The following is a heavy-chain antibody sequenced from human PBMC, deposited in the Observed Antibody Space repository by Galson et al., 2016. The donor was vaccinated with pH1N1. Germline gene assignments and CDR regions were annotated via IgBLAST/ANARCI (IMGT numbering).Heavy chain of an antibody. V-gene: IGHV1-69*08. J-gene: IGHJ6*03. CDR1: GDTFNYYT. CDR2: IIPVLSQP. D-gene: IGHD7-27*01. Sequence: SVKVSCKASGDTFNYYTINWVRQAPGQGLQWMGRIIPVLSQPTYAQTFQGRVTISADKSTTTVHMHLSSLRSEDTAVYYCARDGEGYYMDVWGKGTTVIVSS. CDR3: ARDGEGYYMDV.